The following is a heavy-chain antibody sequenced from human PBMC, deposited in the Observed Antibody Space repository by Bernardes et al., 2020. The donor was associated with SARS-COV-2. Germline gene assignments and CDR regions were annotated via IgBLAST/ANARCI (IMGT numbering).Heavy chain of an antibody. D-gene: IGHD1-26*01. CDR2: IKVYNGDI. J-gene: IGHJ6*02. CDR3: ARESVVGDTDGLDV. CDR1: GNTFIGDV. V-gene: IGHV1-3*01. Sequence: ASVKVSCKASGNTFIGDVVNWVRQAPGQRLEWMGWIKVYNGDIKYSQKFQGRVIITRDTSARTVYMEMRSLRSEDTAVYYCARESVVGDTDGLDVWGQGTKVTVSS.